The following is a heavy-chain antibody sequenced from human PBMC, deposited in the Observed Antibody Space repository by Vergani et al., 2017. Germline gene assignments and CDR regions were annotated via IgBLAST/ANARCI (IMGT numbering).Heavy chain of an antibody. J-gene: IGHJ5*02. Sequence: QLQLQESGPGLVKPSATLALTCSVSGASIRSSNYYWGWIRQPPGKWLEWIASIYYSGSTYYNPSLKSRVTISVDTSKNQFSLKLSSVTAADTAVYFCARHSXVEWLVKLGWIDPWGQGILVTVSS. CDR1: GASIRSSNYY. D-gene: IGHD6-19*01. CDR3: ARHSXVEWLVKLGWIDP. V-gene: IGHV4-39*01. CDR2: IYYSGST.